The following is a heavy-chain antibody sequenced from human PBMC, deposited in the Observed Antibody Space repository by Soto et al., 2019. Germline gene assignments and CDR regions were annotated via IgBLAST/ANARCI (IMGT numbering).Heavy chain of an antibody. V-gene: IGHV2-5*02. CDR1: GFSLRSSGVG. CDR2: IYWDNYK. J-gene: IGHJ4*02. Sequence: QITLKESGPTLVKPTQTLTLTCTFSGFSLRSSGVGVGWIRQPPGKALEWLALIYWDNYKQYSPSLKNRFTITKDTSKNQVVLTMTKMEPVDTGTYYCARVMGSGTVGVFDYWGQGTLVTVSS. CDR3: ARVMGSGTVGVFDY. D-gene: IGHD6-13*01.